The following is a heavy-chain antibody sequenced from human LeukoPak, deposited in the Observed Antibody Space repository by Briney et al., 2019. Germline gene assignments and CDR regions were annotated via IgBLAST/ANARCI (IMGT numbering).Heavy chain of an antibody. CDR1: GGSISSYY. CDR3: ARNPNWYDAFYI. V-gene: IGHV4-59*08. J-gene: IGHJ3*02. CDR2: IYYGGST. D-gene: IGHD1-1*01. Sequence: SETLSLTCTVSGGSISSYYWSWIRQPPGKGLEWIGYIYYGGSTNYNPSLKSRVTISVDTSKNQFSLKLSSVTAADTAVYYCARNPNWYDAFYILGQGKMVTVS.